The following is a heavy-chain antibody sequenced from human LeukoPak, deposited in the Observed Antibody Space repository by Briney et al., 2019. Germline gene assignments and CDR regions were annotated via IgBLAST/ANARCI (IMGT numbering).Heavy chain of an antibody. CDR2: IYHSGST. Sequence: PSETLSLTCTVSGYSISSGYYWGWIRQPPGKGLEWIGSIYHSGSTYYNPSLKSRVTISVDTSKNQFSLKLSSVTAADTAVYYCARVGSITMVRGVIPNWFDPWGQGTLVTVSS. D-gene: IGHD3-10*01. V-gene: IGHV4-38-2*02. CDR3: ARVGSITMVRGVIPNWFDP. CDR1: GYSISSGYY. J-gene: IGHJ5*02.